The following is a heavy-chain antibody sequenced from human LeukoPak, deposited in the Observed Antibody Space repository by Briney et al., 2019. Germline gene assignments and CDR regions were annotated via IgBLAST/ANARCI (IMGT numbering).Heavy chain of an antibody. D-gene: IGHD3-22*01. J-gene: IGHJ4*02. CDR1: GGSISSSNW. V-gene: IGHV4-4*02. CDR2: IYHSGST. CDR3: ARRRRGYYDSSGYYIN. Sequence: SGTLSLTCAVSGGSISSSNWWSWVRQPPGQGLEWIGEIYHSGSTNYNPSLKSRVTISVDKSKNQFSLKLSSVTAADTAVYYCARRRRGYYDSSGYYINWGQGTLVTVSS.